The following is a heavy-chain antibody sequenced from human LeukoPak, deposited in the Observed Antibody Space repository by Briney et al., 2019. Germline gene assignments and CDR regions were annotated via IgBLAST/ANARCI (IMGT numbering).Heavy chain of an antibody. Sequence: GGSLRLSCAASGFTFSSYWMSWVRQAPGKGLEWVANIKKDGSEKYYVDSVKGRFTISRDNAKNSLYLQMNSLRAEDTAVYYCARDLLAAAPPFDYWGQGTLVTVSS. V-gene: IGHV3-7*01. J-gene: IGHJ4*02. CDR2: IKKDGSEK. D-gene: IGHD6-13*01. CDR3: ARDLLAAAPPFDY. CDR1: GFTFSSYW.